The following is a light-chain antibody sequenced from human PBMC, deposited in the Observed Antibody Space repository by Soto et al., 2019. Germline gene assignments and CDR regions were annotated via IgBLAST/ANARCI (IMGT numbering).Light chain of an antibody. CDR2: GVS. CDR3: QQYKSYSPPT. J-gene: IGKJ1*01. Sequence: DIQMTQSPFTLSASVGDRVTITCRASQSISRWLAWYQQKPGKAPSLLIYGVSSLQSGVPSRFSGSGSGTEYTLTISSLQPDDFATYYCQQYKSYSPPTFGQGTKVEIK. V-gene: IGKV1-5*01. CDR1: QSISRW.